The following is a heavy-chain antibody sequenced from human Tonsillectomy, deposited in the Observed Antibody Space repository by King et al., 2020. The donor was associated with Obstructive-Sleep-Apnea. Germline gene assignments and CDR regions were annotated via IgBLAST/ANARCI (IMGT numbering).Heavy chain of an antibody. D-gene: IGHD2-2*01. CDR1: GFTFSSYA. J-gene: IGHJ4*02. V-gene: IGHV3-30-3*01. Sequence: VQLVESGGGVVQPGRSLRLSCAASGFTFSSYAMHWVRQAPGKGLEWVAVISYDGSNKYYAESVKGRLTISRDNSKNTLYLQMNSLRAEDTAVYYGARDYCGSPSCHPAHWGQGTLVTVS. CDR2: ISYDGSNK. CDR3: ARDYCGSPSCHPAH.